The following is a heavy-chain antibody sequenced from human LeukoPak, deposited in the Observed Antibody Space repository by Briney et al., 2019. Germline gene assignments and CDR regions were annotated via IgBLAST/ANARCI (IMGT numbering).Heavy chain of an antibody. CDR2: IYYSGST. D-gene: IGHD3-22*01. Sequence: PSETLSLTCTVSGGSISSSYWSWIRQPPGKGLEWIGYIYYSGSTNYNPSLKSRVTISVDTSKNQFSLKLSSVTAADTAVYYCARSWPTYYYDSSGHDAFDIWGQGTMVTVSS. CDR1: GGSISSSY. CDR3: ARSWPTYYYDSSGHDAFDI. V-gene: IGHV4-59*01. J-gene: IGHJ3*02.